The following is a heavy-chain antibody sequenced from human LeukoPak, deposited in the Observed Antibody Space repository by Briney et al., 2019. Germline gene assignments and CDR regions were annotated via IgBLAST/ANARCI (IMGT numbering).Heavy chain of an antibody. CDR3: ATVPLLALYGMDV. Sequence: ASVNVSCKVSGYTLTELSMHWVRQAPGKGLEWMGGFAPEDGETIYAQKFQGRVTMTEDTSTDTAYMELSRLRSEDTAVYYCATVPLLALYGMDVWGQGTTVTVSS. CDR1: GYTLTELS. D-gene: IGHD3-3*02. J-gene: IGHJ6*02. V-gene: IGHV1-24*01. CDR2: FAPEDGET.